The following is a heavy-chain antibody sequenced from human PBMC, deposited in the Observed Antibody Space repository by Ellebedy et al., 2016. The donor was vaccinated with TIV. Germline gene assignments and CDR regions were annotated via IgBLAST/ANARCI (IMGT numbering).Heavy chain of an antibody. CDR2: IKGDGSVQ. CDR3: ARLRGGVTDFDC. Sequence: PGGSLRLSCAASGFTFSSDWMSWVRQAPRKGLEWVASIKGDGSVQHSVDSVRGRFTIPRDNAKNSLFLQMNTLRAEDTAVYHCARLRGGVTDFDCWGRGTLVTVSS. CDR1: GFTFSSDW. D-gene: IGHD3-10*01. J-gene: IGHJ4*02. V-gene: IGHV3-7*01.